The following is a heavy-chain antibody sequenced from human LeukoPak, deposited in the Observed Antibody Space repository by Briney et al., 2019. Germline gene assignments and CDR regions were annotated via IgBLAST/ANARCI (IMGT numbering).Heavy chain of an antibody. Sequence: GASVTVSCKASGYTFTSYGISWVQQAPGQGLEWMGWISAYNGNTNYAQNLQGRVAMTTDTSTNTAYMELTNLRSDDTAVYYCARDLPYYYGSGRYYRFDYWGQGTLVTVSS. V-gene: IGHV1-18*01. D-gene: IGHD3-10*01. J-gene: IGHJ4*02. CDR3: ARDLPYYYGSGRYYRFDY. CDR2: ISAYNGNT. CDR1: GYTFTSYG.